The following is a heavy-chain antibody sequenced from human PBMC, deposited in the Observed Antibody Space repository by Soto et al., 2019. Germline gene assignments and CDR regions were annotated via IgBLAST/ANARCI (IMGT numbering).Heavy chain of an antibody. CDR1: GGSISSYY. Sequence: PSETLSLTCTVSGGSISSYYWSWIRQPPGKGLEWIGYIYYSGSTNYNPSLKSRVTISVDTSKNQFSLKLSSVTAADTAVYYCARGWFGNYGMDVWGQGTKVTVSS. J-gene: IGHJ6*02. V-gene: IGHV4-59*01. CDR2: IYYSGST. D-gene: IGHD3-10*01. CDR3: ARGWFGNYGMDV.